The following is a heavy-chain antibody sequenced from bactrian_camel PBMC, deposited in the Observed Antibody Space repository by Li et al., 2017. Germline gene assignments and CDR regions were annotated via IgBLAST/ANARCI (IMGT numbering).Heavy chain of an antibody. CDR3: AKDRSYGTRNWSRAL. V-gene: IGHV3S6*01. Sequence: HVQLVESGGGSVQAGGSLRLSCAASGYLYSSACMGWLRQAPGKGLEWTASIYLDGSQTYYADSVKGRFTISRDNAENMLYLLMNSLKPEDTAMYYCAKDRSYGTRNWSRALGARGPRSPSP. D-gene: IGHD3*01. CDR2: IYLDGSQT. CDR1: GYLYSSAC. J-gene: IGHJ4*01.